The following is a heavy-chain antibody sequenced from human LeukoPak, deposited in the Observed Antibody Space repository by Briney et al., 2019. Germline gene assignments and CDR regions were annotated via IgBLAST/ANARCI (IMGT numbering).Heavy chain of an antibody. D-gene: IGHD2-21*02. J-gene: IGHJ4*02. CDR1: GFAFSNYW. CDR3: ARDRLPPGGGLWYFDY. CDR2: IKQDGSET. Sequence: GGSLRLSCAASGFAFSNYWMNWVRQAPGKGLEWVANIKQDGSETYYVDSVKGRFTISRDNAKNSLYLQMNSLRAEDTAVYYCARDRLPPGGGLWYFDYWGQGTLVTVSS. V-gene: IGHV3-7*01.